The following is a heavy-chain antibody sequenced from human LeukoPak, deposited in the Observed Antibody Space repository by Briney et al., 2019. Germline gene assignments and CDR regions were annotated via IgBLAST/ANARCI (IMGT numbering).Heavy chain of an antibody. CDR3: AKLLYYYDSSQPY. Sequence: GGSLRLSCAASGFTFSSYGMHWVRQAPGKGLEWVTIIRYDGTKKYVDSVKGRFTISRDNSKNTLYLQMNSLRAEDTAVYYCAKLLYYYDSSQPYWGQGTLVTVSS. V-gene: IGHV3-30*02. CDR1: GFTFSSYG. J-gene: IGHJ4*02. D-gene: IGHD3-22*01. CDR2: IRYDGTKK.